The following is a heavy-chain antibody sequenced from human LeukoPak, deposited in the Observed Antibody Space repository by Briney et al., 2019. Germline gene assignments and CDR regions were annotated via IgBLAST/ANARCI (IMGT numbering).Heavy chain of an antibody. CDR3: AREYSSGWSRHFDY. CDR2: IIPIFGTA. J-gene: IGHJ4*02. V-gene: IGHV1-69*13. D-gene: IGHD6-19*01. Sequence: SVKVPCKASGGTFSSYAISWVRQAPGQGLEWMRGIIPIFGTANYAQKFQGRVTITADESTSTAYMELSSLRSEDTAVYYCAREYSSGWSRHFDYWGQGTLVTVSS. CDR1: GGTFSSYA.